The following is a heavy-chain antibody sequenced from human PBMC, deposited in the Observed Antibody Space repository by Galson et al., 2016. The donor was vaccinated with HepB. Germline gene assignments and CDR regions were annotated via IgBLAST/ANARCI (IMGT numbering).Heavy chain of an antibody. V-gene: IGHV5-51*01. CDR1: GYSFTNYW. J-gene: IGHJ4*02. CDR2: IYPGDSDP. Sequence: QSGAEVKMPGESLRISCKGSGYSFTNYWIAWVRQMPGKGLEWMGIIYPGDSDPRYSPSFQGQVTISADKSIRTAYLQWNSLKASDTAMYYCARSGDYGVHGTEFDYWGQGTLVKVSS. CDR3: ARSGDYGVHGTEFDY. D-gene: IGHD4-17*01.